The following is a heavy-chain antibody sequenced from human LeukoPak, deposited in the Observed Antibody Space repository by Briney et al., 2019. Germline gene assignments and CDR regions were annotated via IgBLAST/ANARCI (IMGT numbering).Heavy chain of an antibody. Sequence: SETLSLTCTVSGGSISSYYWSWIRQPPGKVLEWIGYIYYSGSTDYNPSLKSRVTISVDTSKNQFSLKLSSVTTADTAVYYCAREAYSSSWYPNWFDPWGQGTLVTVSS. J-gene: IGHJ5*02. CDR1: GGSISSYY. D-gene: IGHD6-13*01. V-gene: IGHV4-59*01. CDR2: IYYSGST. CDR3: AREAYSSSWYPNWFDP.